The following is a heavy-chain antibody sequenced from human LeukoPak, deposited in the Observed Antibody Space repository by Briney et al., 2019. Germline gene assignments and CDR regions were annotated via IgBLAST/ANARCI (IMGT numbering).Heavy chain of an antibody. CDR1: GFTFSSYA. V-gene: IGHV3-23*01. CDR2: ISGTCGST. Sequence: GGSLRLSCAASGFTFSSYAMSWVRQAQGKGMEWVSAISGTCGSTYSADSVKGRSTISTDNSKNTLYLQMNSLRAEDTAVYYCAKDGVIVVTGDFDYWGQGTLVTVSS. D-gene: IGHD5-12*01. CDR3: AKDGVIVVTGDFDY. J-gene: IGHJ4*02.